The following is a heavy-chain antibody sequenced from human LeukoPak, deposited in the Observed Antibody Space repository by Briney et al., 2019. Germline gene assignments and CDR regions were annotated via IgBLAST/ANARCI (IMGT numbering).Heavy chain of an antibody. J-gene: IGHJ5*02. V-gene: IGHV4-34*01. Sequence: PSETLSLTCAVYGGSFSGYCWSWIRQPPGKGLEWIGEINHGGSTNYNPSLKSRVTISIDTSKNQFSLKLNSVTAADTAVYYCARSSYSSGWTSWGQGTLVTVSS. CDR3: ARSSYSSGWTS. D-gene: IGHD6-19*01. CDR1: GGSFSGYC. CDR2: INHGGST.